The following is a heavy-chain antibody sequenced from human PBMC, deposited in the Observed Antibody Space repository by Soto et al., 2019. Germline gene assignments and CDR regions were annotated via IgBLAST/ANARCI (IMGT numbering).Heavy chain of an antibody. V-gene: IGHV3-30*18. Sequence: QVQLVESGGGVVQPGRSLRLSCAASGFTFSSSGMHWVRQAPGRGLYWVAVISYDGSNKYYADSVKGRFTISRDNSKTALYLQMNSLSADDTAVYYCAKDRNSPRPPPVDDGDYYCDYLGQGTLVTVSS. CDR3: AKDRNSPRPPPVDDGDYYCDY. D-gene: IGHD4-17*01. CDR1: GFTFSSSG. J-gene: IGHJ4*02. CDR2: ISYDGSNK.